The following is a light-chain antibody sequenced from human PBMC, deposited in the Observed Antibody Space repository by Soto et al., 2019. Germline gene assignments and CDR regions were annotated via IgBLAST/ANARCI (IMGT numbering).Light chain of an antibody. CDR3: QHYSSYPQT. CDR1: QDIRSS. Sequence: TLCVSPVERVTLSSRASQDIRSSLAWYQQKPGQAPRLFIYGASIRATGVPATFRGSGSGTEFTLSISSLKSDHFGVYYCQHYSSYPQTFGGGTKVDIK. J-gene: IGKJ4*02. V-gene: IGKV3-15*01. CDR2: GAS.